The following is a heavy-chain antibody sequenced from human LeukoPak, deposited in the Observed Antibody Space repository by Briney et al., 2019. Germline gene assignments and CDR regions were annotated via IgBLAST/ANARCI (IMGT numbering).Heavy chain of an antibody. CDR1: GYTFTTYY. Sequence: ASVKVSCKASGYTFTTYYMHWVRQAPGQGLEWMGIINPSGGSTSYAQKFQGRVTVTRDTSTSTVYMELSSLRSEDTAVYYCAREEGGVVVPAAIYWFDPWGQGTLVTVSS. J-gene: IGHJ5*02. D-gene: IGHD2-2*01. V-gene: IGHV1-46*01. CDR3: AREEGGVVVPAAIYWFDP. CDR2: INPSGGST.